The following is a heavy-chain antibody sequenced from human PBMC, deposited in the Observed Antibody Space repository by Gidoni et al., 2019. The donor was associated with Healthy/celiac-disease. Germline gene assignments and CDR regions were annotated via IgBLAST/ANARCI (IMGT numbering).Heavy chain of an antibody. CDR3: ARWFGVAATGLDY. D-gene: IGHD2-15*01. V-gene: IGHV4-34*01. J-gene: IGHJ4*02. Sequence: QVQLQQLDAGLLQPSETLSLACSVYDGSFSGYYWSWLRQPPGKGLEWIGEINHSGSTNYHPSLKSRGTISVDTSKNQFSLKLSSVTAADTAVYYCARWFGVAATGLDYWGQGTLVTVSS. CDR2: INHSGST. CDR1: DGSFSGYY.